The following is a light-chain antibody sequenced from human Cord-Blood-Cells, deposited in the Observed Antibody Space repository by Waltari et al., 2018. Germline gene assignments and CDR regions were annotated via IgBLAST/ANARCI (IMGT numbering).Light chain of an antibody. V-gene: IGLV1-44*01. CDR1: SSNLGSNT. CDR3: AAWDDSLNGPV. Sequence: QSVLTQPPSASGTPGQRVTISCSGSSSNLGSNTVNWYQQLPGTAPKLLIYSNNQRPSGVPDRFSGSESGTSASLAISGLQSEDEADYYCAAWDDSLNGPVFGGGTKLTVL. J-gene: IGLJ3*02. CDR2: SNN.